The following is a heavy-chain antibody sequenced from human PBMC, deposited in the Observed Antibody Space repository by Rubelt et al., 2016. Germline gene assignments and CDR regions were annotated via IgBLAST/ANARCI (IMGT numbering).Heavy chain of an antibody. CDR2: IKSKTDGGTT. Sequence: EVQLVESGGGLVKPGGSLRLSCAASGFTFSNAWMNWVRQAPGKGLEWVGRIKSKTDGGTTDYAAHVNGRFTISREDSKNTLYLQMNSLKTEETAVYYCAKAKDWLSYYFDYWGQGTLVTVSS. CDR1: GFTFSNAW. CDR3: AKAKDWLSYYFDY. J-gene: IGHJ4*02. D-gene: IGHD3-9*01. V-gene: IGHV3-15*07.